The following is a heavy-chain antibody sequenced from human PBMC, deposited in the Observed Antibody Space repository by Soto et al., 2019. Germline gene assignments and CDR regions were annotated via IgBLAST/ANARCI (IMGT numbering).Heavy chain of an antibody. J-gene: IGHJ4*02. Sequence: QVQLVQSGAEVKKPGSSVKVSCKASGGTFRSYAISWVRQAPGQGLEWMGGIIPIFGTANYAQKFQGRVTITADESTSTAYMELSSLRSEDTAVYYCARVGGEMATTPLRYWGQGTLVTVSS. CDR3: ARVGGEMATTPLRY. D-gene: IGHD3-10*01. CDR1: GGTFRSYA. V-gene: IGHV1-69*12. CDR2: IIPIFGTA.